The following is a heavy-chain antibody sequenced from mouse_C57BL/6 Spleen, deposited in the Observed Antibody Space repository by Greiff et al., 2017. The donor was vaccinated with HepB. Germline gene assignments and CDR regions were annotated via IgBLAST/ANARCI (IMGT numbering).Heavy chain of an antibody. CDR3: ARDSSYFDV. CDR2: INYDGSST. V-gene: IGHV5-16*01. J-gene: IGHJ1*03. CDR1: GFTFSDYY. Sequence: DVKLVESEGGLVQPGSSMKLSCTASGFTFSDYYMAWVRQVPEKGLEWVANINYDGSSTYYLDSLKSRFIISRDNAKNILYLQMSSLKSEDTATYYCARDSSYFDVWGTGTTVTVSS.